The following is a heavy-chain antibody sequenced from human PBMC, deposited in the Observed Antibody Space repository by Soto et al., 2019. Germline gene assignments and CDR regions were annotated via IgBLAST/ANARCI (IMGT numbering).Heavy chain of an antibody. Sequence: ASVKVSCKASGYTFTSYDINWVRQATGQGLEWMGWMNPNSGNTGYAQKFQGRVTMTRNNSISTAYMELSSLRSEDTAVYYCARSFMITFGGVIVIPHPFDPWGQGTLVTVSS. V-gene: IGHV1-8*01. CDR3: ARSFMITFGGVIVIPHPFDP. CDR2: MNPNSGNT. D-gene: IGHD3-16*02. CDR1: GYTFTSYD. J-gene: IGHJ5*02.